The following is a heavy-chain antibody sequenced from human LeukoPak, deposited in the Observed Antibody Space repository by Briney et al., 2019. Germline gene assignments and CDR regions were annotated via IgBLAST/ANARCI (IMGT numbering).Heavy chain of an antibody. CDR1: GGSISSGGYY. CDR2: IYYSGST. J-gene: IGHJ4*02. Sequence: SETLSPSCTVSGGSISSGGYYWSWIRQPPGKGLEWIGYIYYSGSTNYNPSLKSRVTISVDTSKNQFSLKLSSVTAADTAVYYCARESEMIDYWGQGTLVTVSS. D-gene: IGHD5-24*01. CDR3: ARESEMIDY. V-gene: IGHV4-61*08.